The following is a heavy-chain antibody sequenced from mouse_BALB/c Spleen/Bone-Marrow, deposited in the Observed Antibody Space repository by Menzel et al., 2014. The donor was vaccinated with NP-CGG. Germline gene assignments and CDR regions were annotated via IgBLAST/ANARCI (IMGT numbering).Heavy chain of an antibody. CDR2: INPYNGDT. D-gene: IGHD2-4*01. CDR1: GYSFTGYF. CDR3: GRGDDYDGDFDR. V-gene: IGHV1-37*01. Sequence: EVMLVESGPELVKPGASVKISCKASGYSFTGYFMSWVKRSHGKSLEWIGRINPYNGDTFYNQKFKGKATLTVDKSSSTAHMELLSLTSEDSAVYYCGRGDDYDGDFDRWGQGTTLTVSS. J-gene: IGHJ2*01.